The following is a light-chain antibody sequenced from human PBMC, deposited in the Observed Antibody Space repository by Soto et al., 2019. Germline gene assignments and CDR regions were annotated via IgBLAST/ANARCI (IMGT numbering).Light chain of an antibody. J-gene: IGKJ5*01. CDR1: QSFSNTY. CDR3: QQYGNSPIT. CDR2: GTS. Sequence: TVMTQSLATLSLSPEERATLSCRASQSFSNTYLAWYQQKPGQAPSLLIYGTSNRATGIPDRFSGSGSGTDFSLTINRLEPEDFAVYYCQQYGNSPITFGQGTRLEVK. V-gene: IGKV3-20*01.